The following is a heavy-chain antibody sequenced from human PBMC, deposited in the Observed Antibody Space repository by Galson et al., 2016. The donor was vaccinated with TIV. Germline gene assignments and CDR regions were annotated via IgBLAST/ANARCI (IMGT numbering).Heavy chain of an antibody. D-gene: IGHD2/OR15-2a*01. CDR1: GFSLSDYA. CDR3: ARIIVSYGMDV. V-gene: IGHV3-23*01. Sequence: SLRLSCAASGFSLSDYAMTWVRQSPGKGLEWVSDISGRGGTTHYADSVKGRFTISRDNSKNTLYLAMSSLRAEDTAVYYCARIIVSYGMDVWGQGTTVTVSS. J-gene: IGHJ6*02. CDR2: ISGRGGTT.